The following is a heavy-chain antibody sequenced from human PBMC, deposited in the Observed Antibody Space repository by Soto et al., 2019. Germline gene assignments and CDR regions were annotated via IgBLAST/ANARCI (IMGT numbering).Heavy chain of an antibody. Sequence: QVQLQQWGAGLLKPSETLSLTCAVYGGSFSGYYWTWIRQPPGTGLEWIGEINHSGSTNYNPSLKXGVTISVDTSKNQFSLKLTSVTAADTAVYYCARDKITGLFDYWGQGPLVTVSS. D-gene: IGHD2-8*02. CDR3: ARDKITGLFDY. V-gene: IGHV4-34*01. CDR1: GGSFSGYY. J-gene: IGHJ4*02. CDR2: INHSGST.